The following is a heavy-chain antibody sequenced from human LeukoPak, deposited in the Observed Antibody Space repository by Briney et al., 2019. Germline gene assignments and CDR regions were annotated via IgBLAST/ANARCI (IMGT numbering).Heavy chain of an antibody. Sequence: GGSLRLSCAASGFTFSSYGMHWVRQAPGKGLEWVALIWYDGSTKYYADSMKGRFTISRDNSKDTLYLQMNSLRAEDTAVYYCARGWIYQDYWGQGTLVTVSS. D-gene: IGHD1-7*01. CDR3: ARGWIYQDY. J-gene: IGHJ4*02. CDR2: IWYDGSTK. V-gene: IGHV3-33*01. CDR1: GFTFSSYG.